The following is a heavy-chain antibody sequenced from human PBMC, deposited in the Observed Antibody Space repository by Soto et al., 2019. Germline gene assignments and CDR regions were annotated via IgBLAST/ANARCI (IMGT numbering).Heavy chain of an antibody. CDR2: INGHTGST. D-gene: IGHD1-26*01. J-gene: IGHJ4*02. V-gene: IGHV1-18*01. CDR1: GNFCSKFG. Sequence: QVQLVQSGAEVKRPGASVKVSCKTPGNFCSKFGISWVRQAPGQGLEWMGWINGHTGSTNYAPKFRGRVTMTTDTSTGILYMELSSLTSDDTAVYYCRRDGDQWDPRYLDYWGQGTLVSV. CDR3: RRDGDQWDPRYLDY.